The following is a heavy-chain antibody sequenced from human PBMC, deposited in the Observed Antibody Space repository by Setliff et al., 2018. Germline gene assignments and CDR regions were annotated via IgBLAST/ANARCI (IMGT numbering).Heavy chain of an antibody. Sequence: SETLSLTCGVSGGSISGYHWSWIRQPAGKGLEWIGRIYTSGSTNYNPSLKSRGTISVDTSKHQFSLKQSSATAADTAIYYCARDSISSCYSPRQYYFDYWGQGTLVTSPQ. J-gene: IGHJ4*02. CDR3: ARDSISSCYSPRQYYFDY. CDR1: GGSISGYH. V-gene: IGHV4-4*07. D-gene: IGHD6-13*01. CDR2: IYTSGST.